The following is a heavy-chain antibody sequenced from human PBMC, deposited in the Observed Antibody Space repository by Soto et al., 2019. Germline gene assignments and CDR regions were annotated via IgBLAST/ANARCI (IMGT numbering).Heavy chain of an antibody. CDR2: IYPGDSDT. D-gene: IGHD6-13*01. CDR3: AALVPGRGYFDY. CDR1: GYSCTSYW. J-gene: IGHJ4*02. V-gene: IGHV5-51*01. Sequence: ESLKISCKGSGYSCTSYWIGWVRQMPGKGLEWMGIIYPGDSDTRYSPSFQGQVTISADKSISAAYLQWSSLKASDTAMYYRAALVPGRGYFDYWGQGTLVTVSS.